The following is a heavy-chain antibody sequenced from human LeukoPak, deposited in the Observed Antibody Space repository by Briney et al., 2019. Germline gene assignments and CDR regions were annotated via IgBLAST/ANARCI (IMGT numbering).Heavy chain of an antibody. CDR3: AKDKGYDSSGLLRFCMDA. Sequence: GGSLRLSCAASGFSFSTNAMSWVRQTPGKGLECVSAVGDGNGRTYYADSVKGRSTLYRDDSKNTLYPQMNSLRAEDTAIYYCAKDKGYDSSGLLRFCMDAWGTGTTVTVSS. CDR2: VGDGNGRT. J-gene: IGHJ6*03. D-gene: IGHD3-22*01. V-gene: IGHV3-23*01. CDR1: GFSFSTNA.